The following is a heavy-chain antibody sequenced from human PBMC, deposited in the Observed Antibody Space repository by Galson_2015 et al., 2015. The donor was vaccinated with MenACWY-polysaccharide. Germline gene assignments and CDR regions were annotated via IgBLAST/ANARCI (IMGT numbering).Heavy chain of an antibody. Sequence: SLRLSCAVSGFIFSDYGMHWVRQAPGKGLEWVAGISYDGRNEYYADSVKGRFTISRDNSRKTLSVQMNSMRPEDTAVYYCAKDRPLRGLVHYYYGMDVWVQGTTVIVSS. CDR1: GFIFSDYG. V-gene: IGHV3-30*18. CDR3: AKDRPLRGLVHYYYGMDV. J-gene: IGHJ6*02. D-gene: IGHD6-6*01. CDR2: ISYDGRNE.